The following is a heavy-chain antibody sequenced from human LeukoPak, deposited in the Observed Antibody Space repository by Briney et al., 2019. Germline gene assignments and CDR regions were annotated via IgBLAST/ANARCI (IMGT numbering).Heavy chain of an antibody. V-gene: IGHV3-74*01. Sequence: GGSLRLSCAASGFSFSNYWMHWVRQAPGKGLVWVSRINSDGSSTTYADSVKGRFTISRDNAKNTLYLQMNSLRAEDTAVYYCARDCSRTTVVNDAFDIWGQGTMVTVSS. D-gene: IGHD4-23*01. CDR2: INSDGSST. J-gene: IGHJ3*02. CDR1: GFSFSNYW. CDR3: ARDCSRTTVVNDAFDI.